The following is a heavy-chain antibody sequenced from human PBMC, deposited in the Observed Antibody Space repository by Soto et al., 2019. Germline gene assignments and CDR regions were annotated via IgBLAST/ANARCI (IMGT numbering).Heavy chain of an antibody. CDR2: INPNSGGT. V-gene: IGHV1-2*04. CDR3: ARGTVYSYGKVNYGMDV. J-gene: IGHJ6*04. CDR1: GYTFTGYY. D-gene: IGHD5-18*01. Sequence: ASVKVSCKASGYTFTGYYMHWVRQAPGQGLEWMGWINPNSGGTNYAQKFQGWVTMTRDTSISTAYMELSRLRSDDTAVYYCARGTVYSYGKVNYGMDVGGKETTVTAPQ.